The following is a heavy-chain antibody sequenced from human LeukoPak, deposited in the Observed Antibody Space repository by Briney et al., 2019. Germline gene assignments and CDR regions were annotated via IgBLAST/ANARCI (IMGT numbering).Heavy chain of an antibody. D-gene: IGHD5-18*01. Sequence: SQTLSLTCTVSGGSVSSGSYYWTWIRQTAGKGLEWIGRIYISGTTNYHPSLNSRVTISLDTSKNQFSLKLSSVSAADTAVYYCARGRTADYYQYYMDVWGEGTTVTVSS. J-gene: IGHJ6*03. CDR2: IYISGTT. CDR1: GGSVSSGSYY. CDR3: ARGRTADYYQYYMDV. V-gene: IGHV4-61*02.